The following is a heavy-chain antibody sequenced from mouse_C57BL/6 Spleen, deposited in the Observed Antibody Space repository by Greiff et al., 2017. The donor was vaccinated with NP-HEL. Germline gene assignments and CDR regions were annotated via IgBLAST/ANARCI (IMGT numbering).Heavy chain of an antibody. D-gene: IGHD6-1*01. J-gene: IGHJ1*03. V-gene: IGHV1-66*01. CDR3: ARSTTWSYWYFDV. CDR1: GYSFTSYY. Sequence: VQLQQSGPELVKPGASVKISCKASGYSFTSYYIHWVKQRPGQGLEWIGWIYPGSGNTKYNEKFKGKATLTADTSSSTAYMQLSSLTSEDSAVYYCARSTTWSYWYFDVWGTGTTVTVSS. CDR2: IYPGSGNT.